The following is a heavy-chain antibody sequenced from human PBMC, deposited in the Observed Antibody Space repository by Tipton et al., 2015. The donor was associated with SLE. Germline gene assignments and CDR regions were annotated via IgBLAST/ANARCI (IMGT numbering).Heavy chain of an antibody. J-gene: IGHJ6*03. CDR3: ARSYYYYYYYMDV. CDR1: GFTFSSYV. V-gene: IGHV3-30*04. CDR2: ISYDGSNK. Sequence: SLRLSCAASGFTFSSYVMHWVRQAPGKGLEWVAVISYDGSNKYYADSVKGRFTISRDNSKNTLYLQMNSLRAEDTAVYYCARSYYYYYYYMDVWGQGTTVTVSS.